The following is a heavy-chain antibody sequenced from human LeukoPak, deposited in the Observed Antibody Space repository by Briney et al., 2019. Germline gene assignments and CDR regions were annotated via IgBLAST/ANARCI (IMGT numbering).Heavy chain of an antibody. Sequence: GGSLRLSCAASGFTFSSYAMHWVRQAPGKGLEWVAVITYDGSNKYYADSVKGRFTIPRDNSKDTLYLRMNSLRAEDTAVYYCARDYYYGSGSFYYYYGMDVWGQGTTVTVSS. CDR2: ITYDGSNK. J-gene: IGHJ6*02. D-gene: IGHD3-10*01. CDR1: GFTFSSYA. V-gene: IGHV3-30*04. CDR3: ARDYYYGSGSFYYYYGMDV.